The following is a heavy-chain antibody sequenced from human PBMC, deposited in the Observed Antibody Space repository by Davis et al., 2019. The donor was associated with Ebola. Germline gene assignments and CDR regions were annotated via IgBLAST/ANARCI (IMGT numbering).Heavy chain of an antibody. V-gene: IGHV3-7*03. D-gene: IGHD2-2*01. CDR1: GFTFSSYW. Sequence: GESLKISCAASGFTFSSYWMSWVRQAPGKGLEWVANIKEDGSEKYYVDSVKGRFTISRDNAKKSLYLQMNSLRAEDTAVYYCARDRIVVVPGAITYYYYGMDVWGQGTTVTVSS. CDR3: ARDRIVVVPGAITYYYYGMDV. CDR2: IKEDGSEK. J-gene: IGHJ6*02.